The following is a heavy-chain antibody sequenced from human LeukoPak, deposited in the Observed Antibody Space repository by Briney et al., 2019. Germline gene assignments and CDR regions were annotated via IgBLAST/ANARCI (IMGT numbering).Heavy chain of an antibody. Sequence: PGGSLRLSCAASGFTFSSHWMSWVRQAPGEGLEWVANIKLDGSEKYYVDSVKGRFTISRDNGKNSLYLQMNSLRAEDTAVYFRARIGMATISYFDYWGQGTLVTVSS. V-gene: IGHV3-7*01. CDR3: ARIGMATISYFDY. D-gene: IGHD5-24*01. CDR2: IKLDGSEK. CDR1: GFTFSSHW. J-gene: IGHJ4*02.